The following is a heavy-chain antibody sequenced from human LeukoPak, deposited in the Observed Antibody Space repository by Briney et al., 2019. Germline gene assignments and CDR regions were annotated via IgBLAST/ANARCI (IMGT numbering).Heavy chain of an antibody. CDR1: GFTFSSYW. V-gene: IGHV3-7*01. J-gene: IGHJ4*02. D-gene: IGHD3-10*01. CDR3: ARDYYYGSGSYAY. Sequence: GGSLRLSCAASGFTFSSYWMSWVRQAPGKGLEWVANINQDGSENYYVDSVKGRFTISRDNAKNSLYLQMNSLRAEDTAVYFCARDYYYGSGSYAYWGQGTLVTVSS. CDR2: INQDGSEN.